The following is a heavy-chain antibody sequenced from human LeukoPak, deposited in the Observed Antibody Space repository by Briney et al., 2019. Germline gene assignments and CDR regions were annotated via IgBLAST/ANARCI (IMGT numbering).Heavy chain of an antibody. CDR3: AKSGSSWLYDAFDI. V-gene: IGHV4-39*01. CDR1: GGSISSSSYY. J-gene: IGHJ3*02. D-gene: IGHD6-13*01. CDR2: IYYSGST. Sequence: SETLSLTCTVSGGSISSSSYYWGWIRQPPGKGLEWIGSIYYSGSTYYNPSLKSRVTISVDTSKNQFSLKLSSVTAADTAVYYCAKSGSSWLYDAFDIWGQGTMVTVSS.